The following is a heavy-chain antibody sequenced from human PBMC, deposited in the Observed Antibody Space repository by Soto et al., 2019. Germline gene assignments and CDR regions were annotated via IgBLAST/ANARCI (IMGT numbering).Heavy chain of an antibody. J-gene: IGHJ4*02. V-gene: IGHV3-23*01. CDR3: AKDFSGSYYFIPGYFDY. CDR2: ISGSGGST. D-gene: IGHD3-10*01. Sequence: EVQLLESGGGLVQPGGSLRLSCAASGFTFSSYAMSWVRQAPGKGLEWVSAISGSGGSTYYADSVKGRFTISRDNSKNTLYLQMNSLRAEDTAVYYCAKDFSGSYYFIPGYFDYWGQGTLVTVSS. CDR1: GFTFSSYA.